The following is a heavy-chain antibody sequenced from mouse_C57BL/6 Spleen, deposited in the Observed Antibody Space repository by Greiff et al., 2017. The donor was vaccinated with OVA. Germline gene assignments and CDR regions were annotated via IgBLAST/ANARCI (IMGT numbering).Heavy chain of an antibody. J-gene: IGHJ1*03. CDR1: GYSITSGYY. Sequence: EVKLVESGPGLVKPSQSLSLTCSVTGYSITSGYYWNWIRQFPGNKLEWMGYISYDGSNNYNPSLKNRISITRDTSKNQFFLKLNSVTTEDTATYYCAIITTVVAPAFDVWGTGTTVTVSS. CDR2: ISYDGSN. CDR3: AIITTVVAPAFDV. D-gene: IGHD1-1*01. V-gene: IGHV3-6*01.